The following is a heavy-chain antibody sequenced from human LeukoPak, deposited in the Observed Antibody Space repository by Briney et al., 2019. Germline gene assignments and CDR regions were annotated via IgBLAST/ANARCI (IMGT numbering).Heavy chain of an antibody. V-gene: IGHV3-9*01. J-gene: IGHJ4*02. CDR1: GFTFDDYA. CDR3: AKVRGTYSSGYFFDY. CDR2: ISWNSGYI. D-gene: IGHD6-19*01. Sequence: GRSLRLSCAASGFTFDDYAMHWVRQAPGKGLEWLSIISWNSGYIGYADSVKGRFTISRDNAKKSLDLQMNSLRAEDTAFYYCAKVRGTYSSGYFFDYWGQGTLVTVSS.